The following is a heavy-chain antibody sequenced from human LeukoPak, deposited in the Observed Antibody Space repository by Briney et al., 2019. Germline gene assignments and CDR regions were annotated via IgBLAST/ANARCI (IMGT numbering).Heavy chain of an antibody. D-gene: IGHD6-25*01. V-gene: IGHV3-21*01. Sequence: GGSLRLSCAASGFTVSSNYMSWVRQAPGKGLEWVSSISSSSSYIYYADSVKGRFTISRDNAKNSLYLQMNYLRAEDTAVYYCARASSACFDYWGQGTLVTVSS. CDR1: GFTVSSNY. CDR2: ISSSSSYI. J-gene: IGHJ4*02. CDR3: ARASSACFDY.